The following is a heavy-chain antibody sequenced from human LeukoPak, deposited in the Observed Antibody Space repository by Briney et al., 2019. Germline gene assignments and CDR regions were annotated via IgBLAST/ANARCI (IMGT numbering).Heavy chain of an antibody. D-gene: IGHD6-6*01. Sequence: ASVKVSCKASGYTFTSYDINWVRQATGQGLEWMGWMNPNNNNVGYAQKFQGRVTITRDTSISTAYMELGSLTSEDTAVYYCARGAFLPQYRRDFDPWGQGTLVTVSS. V-gene: IGHV1-8*01. CDR3: ARGAFLPQYRRDFDP. CDR2: MNPNNNNV. CDR1: GYTFTSYD. J-gene: IGHJ5*02.